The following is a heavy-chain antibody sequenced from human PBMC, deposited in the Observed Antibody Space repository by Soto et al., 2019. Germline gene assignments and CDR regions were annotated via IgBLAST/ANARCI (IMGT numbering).Heavy chain of an antibody. CDR2: MNPNSGNT. CDR1: GYTFTSYD. V-gene: IGHV1-8*01. Sequence: ASVKVSCKASGYTFTSYDINWVRQATRQGLEWMGWMNPNSGNTGYAQKFQGRVTMTRNTSISTAYMEPSSLRSEDTAVYYCARGLYCSGGSCYHSNWFDPWGQGTLVTVSS. CDR3: ARGLYCSGGSCYHSNWFDP. D-gene: IGHD2-15*01. J-gene: IGHJ5*02.